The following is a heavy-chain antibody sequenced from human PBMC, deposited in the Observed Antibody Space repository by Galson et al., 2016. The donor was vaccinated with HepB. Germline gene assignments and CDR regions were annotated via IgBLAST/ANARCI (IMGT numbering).Heavy chain of an antibody. J-gene: IGHJ4*02. CDR3: ARGGNIWNYRSYFDY. Sequence: SLRLSCAASGFSFSSYGMHWIRQAPGKGLEWVAVIWKDGTTKYYADSVKGRFTISRDNSKNTLYLQMSSLRVEDTAVYYCARGGNIWNYRSYFDYWGQGSLVTVSS. CDR2: IWKDGTTK. V-gene: IGHV3-33*01. D-gene: IGHD1-7*01. CDR1: GFSFSSYG.